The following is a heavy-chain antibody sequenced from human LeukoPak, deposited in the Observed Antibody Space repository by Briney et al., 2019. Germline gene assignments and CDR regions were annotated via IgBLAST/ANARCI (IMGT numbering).Heavy chain of an antibody. Sequence: SVKVSCNASGGTFSSYAISWVRQAPGQGLEWMGGIIPIFGTANYAQKFQGRVTITADKSTSTAYMELSSLRSEDTAVYYCARDQDDNWNSRGFDYWGQGTLVTVSS. CDR1: GGTFSSYA. J-gene: IGHJ4*02. CDR3: ARDQDDNWNSRGFDY. V-gene: IGHV1-69*06. D-gene: IGHD1-7*01. CDR2: IIPIFGTA.